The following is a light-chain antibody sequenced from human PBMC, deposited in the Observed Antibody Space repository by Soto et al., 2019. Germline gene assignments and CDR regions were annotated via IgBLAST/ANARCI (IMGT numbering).Light chain of an antibody. CDR3: QQYNSWPWP. CDR2: DAS. CDR1: QSVATN. V-gene: IGKV3-15*01. Sequence: EIVMTQSPATLSVSPGGRATLSCRASQSVATNLAWYQLIPGQPPRLLIYDASTRATGIPARFSGSGSGTEFTLTISSLQSVDFAVYSCQQYNSWPWPFGQGTKVDIK. J-gene: IGKJ1*01.